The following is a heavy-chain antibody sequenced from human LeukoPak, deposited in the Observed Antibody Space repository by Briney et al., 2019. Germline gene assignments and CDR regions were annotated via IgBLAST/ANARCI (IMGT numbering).Heavy chain of an antibody. V-gene: IGHV4-61*02. CDR1: GGSISSSSYY. CDR3: AAHYTHCSSTSCYGGHNWFDP. Sequence: SETLSLTCTVSGGSISSSSYYWSWIRQPAGKGLEWIGRIYTSGSTNYNPSLKSRVTISVDTSKNQFSLKLSSVTAADTAVYYCAAHYTHCSSTSCYGGHNWFDPWGQGTLVTVSS. D-gene: IGHD2-2*01. J-gene: IGHJ5*02. CDR2: IYTSGST.